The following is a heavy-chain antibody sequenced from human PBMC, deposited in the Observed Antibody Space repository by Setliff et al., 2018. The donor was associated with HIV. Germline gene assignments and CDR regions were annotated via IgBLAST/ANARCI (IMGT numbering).Heavy chain of an antibody. J-gene: IGHJ4*02. Sequence: SETLSLTCVVSRASIRSDNWWAWVRRPPGKGLEWIGEVFHSGSTNYNPSLKSRVTISVDTSKNQFSLKLSSVTAADTAVHYCARAMITFGGVIVHDYWGQGTLVTVSS. CDR3: ARAMITFGGVIVHDY. V-gene: IGHV4-4*02. D-gene: IGHD3-16*02. CDR2: VFHSGST. CDR1: RASIRSDNW.